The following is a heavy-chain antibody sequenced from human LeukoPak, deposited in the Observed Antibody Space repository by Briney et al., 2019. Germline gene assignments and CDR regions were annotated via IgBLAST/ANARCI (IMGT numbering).Heavy chain of an antibody. CDR1: GFTFSSSW. V-gene: IGHV3-7*01. J-gene: IGHJ5*02. CDR3: ARERTTISSTDSYFDP. Sequence: PGGSLGLSCLASGFTFSSSWMSWVRQAPGKGLAWVANIKEDGSEKYYVDSVKGRFTISRDNAKNSLYLQMNSLGADDTAVYFCARERTTISSTDSYFDPWGQGTLVTVSS. D-gene: IGHD4-11*01. CDR2: IKEDGSEK.